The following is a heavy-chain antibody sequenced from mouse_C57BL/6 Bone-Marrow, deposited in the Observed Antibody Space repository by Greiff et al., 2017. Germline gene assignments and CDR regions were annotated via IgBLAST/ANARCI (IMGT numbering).Heavy chain of an antibody. CDR3: AIPYYGSSPYYFDY. CDR1: GYTFTSYW. Sequence: QVQLQQPGAELVRPGTSVKLSCKASGYTFTSYWMHWVKQRPGQGLEWIGVIDPSDSYTNYNQKFKGKATLTVDTSSSTAYMQLSSLTSEDSAVYYCAIPYYGSSPYYFDYWGQGTTLTVSS. V-gene: IGHV1-59*01. CDR2: IDPSDSYT. J-gene: IGHJ2*01. D-gene: IGHD1-1*01.